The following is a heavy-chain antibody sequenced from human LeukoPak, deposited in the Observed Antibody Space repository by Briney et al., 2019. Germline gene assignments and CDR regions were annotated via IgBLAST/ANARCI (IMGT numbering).Heavy chain of an antibody. Sequence: ASVKVSCKASGYTFTGYYMHWVRQAPGQGLEWMGWINPNSGGTNYAQKFQGRVTMTRDTSISTAYMELSRLRSDDTAVYYCARWRAAAKIFDYWGQGTLVTVSS. CDR3: ARWRAAAKIFDY. CDR1: GYTFTGYY. J-gene: IGHJ4*02. CDR2: INPNSGGT. D-gene: IGHD6-25*01. V-gene: IGHV1-2*02.